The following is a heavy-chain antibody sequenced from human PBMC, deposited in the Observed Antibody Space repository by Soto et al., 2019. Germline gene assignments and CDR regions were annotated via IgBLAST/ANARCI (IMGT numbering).Heavy chain of an antibody. J-gene: IGHJ4*02. D-gene: IGHD2-15*01. CDR2: IYYSGST. V-gene: IGHV4-61*01. CDR1: CGSVSSGSYL. CDR3: AREGGDY. Sequence: SETLSLTRTFSCGSVSSGSYLWSWIRQPQGKGLEWIGYIYYSGSTNYNPSLKSRVTISVDTSKNQFSLKLSSVTAADTAVYYCAREGGDYWGQGTLVTVSS.